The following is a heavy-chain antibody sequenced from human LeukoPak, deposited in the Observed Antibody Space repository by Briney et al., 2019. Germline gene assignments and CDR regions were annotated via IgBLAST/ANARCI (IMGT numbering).Heavy chain of an antibody. CDR2: IYYSGST. J-gene: IGHJ4*02. CDR1: GGSISSSSYY. Sequence: SSETLSLTCTVSGGSISSSSYYWGWIRQPPGKGLEWIGYIYYSGSTNYSPSLKSRVTISVDTSKNQFSLKLSSVTAADTAVYYCARDDGGSYFDYWGQGTLVTVSS. D-gene: IGHD4-23*01. V-gene: IGHV4-61*01. CDR3: ARDDGGSYFDY.